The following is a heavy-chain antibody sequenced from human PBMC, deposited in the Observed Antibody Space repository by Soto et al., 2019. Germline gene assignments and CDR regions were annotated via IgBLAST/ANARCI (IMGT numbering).Heavy chain of an antibody. J-gene: IGHJ5*02. V-gene: IGHV3-23*01. D-gene: IGHD2-2*01. CDR3: AKAYCSSTSCYDWFDP. Sequence: GGSLRLSCAASGFTFSSYAMSGVRQAPGKGLEWVSAISGSGGSTYYADSVKGRFTISRDNSKNTLYLQMNSLRAEDTAVYYCAKAYCSSTSCYDWFDPWGQGTLVTVSS. CDR1: GFTFSSYA. CDR2: ISGSGGST.